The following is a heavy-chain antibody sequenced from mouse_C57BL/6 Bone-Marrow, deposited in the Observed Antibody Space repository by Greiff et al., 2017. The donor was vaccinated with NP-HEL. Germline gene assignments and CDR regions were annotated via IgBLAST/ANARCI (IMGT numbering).Heavy chain of an antibody. CDR3: ARKGYYGSSWYFDV. J-gene: IGHJ1*03. V-gene: IGHV2-2*01. D-gene: IGHD1-1*01. Sequence: VKLVESGPGLVQPSQSLSITCTVSGFSLTSYGVHWVRQSPGKGLEWLGVIWSGGSTDYNAAFISRLSISKNNSKSQVFFMMTSRQADYTALYYCARKGYYGSSWYFDVWGTGTTVTVSS. CDR2: IWSGGST. CDR1: GFSLTSYG.